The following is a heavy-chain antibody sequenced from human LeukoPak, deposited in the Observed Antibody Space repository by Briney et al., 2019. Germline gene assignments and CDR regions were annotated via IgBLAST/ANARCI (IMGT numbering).Heavy chain of an antibody. Sequence: ASVKVSCKASGYTFTSYFTHWVRQAPGQGLEWMGIINPTGGSTTYAQKFQGRVIMTRDTSTSTVYMELSSLRSEDTAVFYCARVSHNGSDYWGQGTLVTVSS. D-gene: IGHD1-1*01. CDR1: GYTFTSYF. CDR2: INPTGGST. V-gene: IGHV1-46*01. J-gene: IGHJ4*02. CDR3: ARVSHNGSDY.